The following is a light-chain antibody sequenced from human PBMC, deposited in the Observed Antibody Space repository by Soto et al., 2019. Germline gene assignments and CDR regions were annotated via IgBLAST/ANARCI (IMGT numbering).Light chain of an antibody. CDR1: NSDVGGYNY. CDR2: EVN. CDR3: SSYAGSNWYV. V-gene: IGLV2-8*01. J-gene: IGLJ1*01. Sequence: QSALTQPPSASGSPGQSVTISCTGTNSDVGGYNYVSWYQQYPGKAPKLIIYEVNERPSGVPDRFSGSKSGNTASLTVSGLQTADEADYYCSSYAGSNWYVFGTGTKVTVL.